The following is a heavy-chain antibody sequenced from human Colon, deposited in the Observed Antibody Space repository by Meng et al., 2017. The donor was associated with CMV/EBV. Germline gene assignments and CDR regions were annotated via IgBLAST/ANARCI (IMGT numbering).Heavy chain of an antibody. CDR1: EFTFSTYE. Sequence: GGSLRLSCAASEFTFSTYEMNWVRQAPGKGLEWVSYIGPGGTTIHYADSVKGRFTISRDNAKNSVYLQMNSLRAKDTAVYYCARPSSKYSGYDFGYWGQGTLVTVSS. D-gene: IGHD5-12*01. J-gene: IGHJ4*02. CDR3: ARPSSKYSGYDFGY. V-gene: IGHV3-48*03. CDR2: IGPGGTTI.